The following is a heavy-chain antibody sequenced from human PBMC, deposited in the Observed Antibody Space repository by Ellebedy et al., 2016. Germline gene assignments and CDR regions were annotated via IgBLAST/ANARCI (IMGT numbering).Heavy chain of an antibody. CDR2: ITASSFDI. CDR1: GFTFTSYA. D-gene: IGHD1-26*01. J-gene: IGHJ3*01. CDR3: ARVGHSAGARTGFDV. Sequence: GESLKISXTASGFTFTSYAMNWVRLAPGKGLEWISSITASSFDIKHADSVRGRFITSRDNAKDSLYLQLNNLRAEDTGKYYCARVGHSAGARTGFDVWGPGTTVIVSS. V-gene: IGHV3-21*01.